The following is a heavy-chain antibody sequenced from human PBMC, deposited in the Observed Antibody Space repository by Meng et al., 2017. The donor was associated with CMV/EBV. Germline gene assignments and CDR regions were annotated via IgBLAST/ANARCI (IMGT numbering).Heavy chain of an antibody. J-gene: IGHJ6*02. D-gene: IGHD3-10*01. Sequence: GESLKISCTASGFTFGDYAMSWVRQAPGKGLEWVGFIRSKAYGGTTEYAASVKGRFTTSRDDSKSIAYLQMNSLKTEDTAVYYCTSLLLWFGELLDSPYGMDVWGQGTTVTVSS. CDR2: IRSKAYGGTT. CDR3: TSLLLWFGELLDSPYGMDV. CDR1: GFTFGDYA. V-gene: IGHV3-49*04.